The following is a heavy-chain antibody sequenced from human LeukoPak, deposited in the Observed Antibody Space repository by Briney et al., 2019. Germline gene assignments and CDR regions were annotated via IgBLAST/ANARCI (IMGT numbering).Heavy chain of an antibody. CDR3: AREYSSGWSRGFDY. D-gene: IGHD6-19*01. CDR2: IYTSGST. CDR1: GGSISSYY. J-gene: IGHJ4*02. V-gene: IGHV4-4*07. Sequence: SETLSLTCTVSGGSISSYYWSWIRPPAGKGLEWIGRIYTSGSTNYNPSLKSRVTMSVDTSKNQFSLKLSSVTAADTAVYYCAREYSSGWSRGFDYWGQGTLVTVSS.